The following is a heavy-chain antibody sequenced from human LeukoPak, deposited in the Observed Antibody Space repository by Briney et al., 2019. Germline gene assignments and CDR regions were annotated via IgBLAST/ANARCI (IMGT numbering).Heavy chain of an antibody. CDR3: ARHRSYQLLYESGVNWFDP. CDR2: IIPIFGTA. Sequence: SVKVSCKASGGTLSSYAISWVRQAPGQGLEWMGGIIPIFGTANYAQKFQGRVTITADESTSTAYMELSSLRSEDTAVYYCARHRSYQLLYESGVNWFDPWGQGTLVTVSS. D-gene: IGHD2-2*02. CDR1: GGTLSSYA. J-gene: IGHJ5*02. V-gene: IGHV1-69*13.